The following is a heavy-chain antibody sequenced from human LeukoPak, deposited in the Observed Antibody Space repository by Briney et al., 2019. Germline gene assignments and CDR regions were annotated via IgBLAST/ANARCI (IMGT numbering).Heavy chain of an antibody. J-gene: IGHJ3*02. CDR3: ARAGVMITFGGVTHHDAFDI. CDR1: GFTFSSYS. CDR2: ISSSSSYI. V-gene: IGHV3-21*01. D-gene: IGHD3-16*01. Sequence: GGSLRLSCAASGFTFSSYSMNWVRQAPGKGLEWVSSISSSSSYIYYADSVKGRFTISRDNAKNSLYLQMNSLRAEDTAVYYCARAGVMITFGGVTHHDAFDIWGQGTMVAVSS.